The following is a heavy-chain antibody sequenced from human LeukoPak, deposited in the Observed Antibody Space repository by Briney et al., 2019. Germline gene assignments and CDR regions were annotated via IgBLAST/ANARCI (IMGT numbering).Heavy chain of an antibody. CDR3: ARGGLLGTPFDY. CDR1: GYTFTGYY. Sequence: SVKVSCKASGYTFTGYYIHWMRQAPGQGLEWMGGTIPTFGTPTYAQRYQGRVTITADESTTTVYMEVNSLRSEDTAVYYCARGGLLGTPFDYWGQGTLVTVSS. V-gene: IGHV1-69*13. J-gene: IGHJ4*02. CDR2: TIPTFGTP. D-gene: IGHD1-1*01.